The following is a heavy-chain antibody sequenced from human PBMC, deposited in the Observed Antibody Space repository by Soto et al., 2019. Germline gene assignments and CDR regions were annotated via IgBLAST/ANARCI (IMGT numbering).Heavy chain of an antibody. J-gene: IGHJ6*03. D-gene: IGHD6-13*01. CDR3: ARALAAAGLSYYYYYYYMDV. CDR1: GYTFTSYD. CDR2: MNPNSGNT. V-gene: IGHV1-8*01. Sequence: ASVKVSCKASGYTFTSYDINWVRQATGQGLEWMGWMNPNSGNTGYAQKFQGRVTMTRNTSIGTAYMELSSLRSEDTAVYYCARALAAAGLSYYYYYYYMDVWGRGTTVTVSS.